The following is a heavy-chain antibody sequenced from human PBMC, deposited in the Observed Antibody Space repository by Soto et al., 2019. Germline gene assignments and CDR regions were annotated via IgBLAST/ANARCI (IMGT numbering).Heavy chain of an antibody. V-gene: IGHV1-3*01. J-gene: IGHJ4*02. Sequence: ASVKVSCKASGYTFSSYAVHWVRQAPGQRPEWMGWIDANNGRTKYSEKFQGRITITRDASASTAYMDLSSLTFEDTAIYNCARGRWTQTTADYYLDYWGRGSHVTVSS. CDR2: IDANNGRT. CDR1: GYTFSSYA. D-gene: IGHD1-1*01. CDR3: ARGRWTQTTADYYLDY.